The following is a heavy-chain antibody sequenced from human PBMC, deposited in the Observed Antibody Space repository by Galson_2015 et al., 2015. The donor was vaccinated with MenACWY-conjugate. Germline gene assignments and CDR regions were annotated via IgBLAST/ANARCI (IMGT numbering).Heavy chain of an antibody. V-gene: IGHV3-23*01. D-gene: IGHD6-19*01. CDR2: ISGTGGTI. CDR1: GFPLSVLA. Sequence: SMRLSRAASGFPLSVLAITGGRQAPGRGLEWVLVISGTGGTIYYADSVKGQFYISRDNSKNTLFLEMNNLRAEDTAVYYCAKKFGVSSWLRGFDSWGQGTLVTVSS. CDR3: AKKFGVSSWLRGFDS. J-gene: IGHJ4*02.